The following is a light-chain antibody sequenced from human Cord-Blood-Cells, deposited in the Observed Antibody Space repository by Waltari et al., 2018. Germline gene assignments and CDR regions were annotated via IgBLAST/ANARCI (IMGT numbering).Light chain of an antibody. J-gene: IGLJ3*02. CDR3: QSYDSSLSGSTV. CDR1: SSNIGAGHD. CDR2: GNS. Sequence: QSVLTQPPSVSGAPGQRVPISCTGSSSNIGAGHDVHWYQQLPGTAPKLLIYGNSTRPSGVPDRFSGSKSGTSASLSITGLQAEDEADYYCQSYDSSLSGSTVFGGGTKLTVL. V-gene: IGLV1-40*01.